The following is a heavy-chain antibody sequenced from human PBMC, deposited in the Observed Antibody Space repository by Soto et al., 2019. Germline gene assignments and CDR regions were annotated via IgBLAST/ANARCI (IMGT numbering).Heavy chain of an antibody. CDR1: GFTFSSYG. D-gene: IGHD1-26*01. Sequence: QVQLVESGGGVVQPGRSLRLSCAASGFTFSSYGMHWVRQAPGKGLEWVAVIWYDGSNKYYADSVKGRFTISRDNSKNTPYLQMNSLRAEDTAVYYCARDGGIVGAQDFDYWGQGTLVTVSS. CDR3: ARDGGIVGAQDFDY. CDR2: IWYDGSNK. J-gene: IGHJ4*02. V-gene: IGHV3-33*01.